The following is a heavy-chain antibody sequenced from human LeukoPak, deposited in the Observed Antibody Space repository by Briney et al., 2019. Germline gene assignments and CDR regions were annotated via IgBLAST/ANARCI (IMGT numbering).Heavy chain of an antibody. V-gene: IGHV3-30*02. J-gene: IGHJ4*02. Sequence: PGGSLRLSCAASGFTFRSYSMHWVRQAPGKGLEWVAFIRFDGSNEYYADSVKGRFTISRDNSKNILYLQMNSLRAEDTAVYFCAKDPPRVAALFFKEDYWGQGTLVTVSS. CDR3: AKDPPRVAALFFKEDY. CDR1: GFTFRSYS. CDR2: IRFDGSNE. D-gene: IGHD2-15*01.